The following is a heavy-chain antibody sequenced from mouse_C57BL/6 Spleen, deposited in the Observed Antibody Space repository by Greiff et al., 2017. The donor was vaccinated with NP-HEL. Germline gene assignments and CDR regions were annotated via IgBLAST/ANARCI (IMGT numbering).Heavy chain of an antibody. CDR3: ARDDYDVGRFAY. D-gene: IGHD2-4*01. CDR2: ISYDGSN. CDR1: GYSITSGYY. V-gene: IGHV3-6*01. Sequence: EVKLQESGPGLVKPSQSLSLTCSVTGYSITSGYYWNWIRQFPGNKLEWMGYISYDGSNNYNPSLKNRISITRDTSKNQFFLKLNSVTTEDTATYYVARDDYDVGRFAYWGQGTLVTVSA. J-gene: IGHJ3*01.